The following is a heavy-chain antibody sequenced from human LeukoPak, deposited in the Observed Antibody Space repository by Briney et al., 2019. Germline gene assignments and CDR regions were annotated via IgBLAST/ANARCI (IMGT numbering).Heavy chain of an antibody. CDR3: ARAPSEIGGYYPEYFRH. CDR2: IKSDGST. J-gene: IGHJ1*01. CDR1: GFTFSSYW. Sequence: GGSLRLSCAASGFTFSSYWMHWVRQAPGKGLVWVSRIKSDGSTNYADSVKGRFTISRDNAKNTLSLQMNSLRAEDTGVYYCARAPSEIGGYYPEYFRHWGQGTPVTVSS. V-gene: IGHV3-74*01. D-gene: IGHD3-22*01.